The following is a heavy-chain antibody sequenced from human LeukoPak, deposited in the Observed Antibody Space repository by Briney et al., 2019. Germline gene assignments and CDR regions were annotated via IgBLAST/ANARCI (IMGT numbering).Heavy chain of an antibody. CDR2: ISGSGGST. CDR1: GFTFSSYG. D-gene: IGHD6-19*01. Sequence: PGGSLRLSCAASGFTFSSYGMTWVRQAPGRGLEWVSAISGSGGSTYDADSVEGRLTIYRDKSKNTLYLQMNRLSAEDTAVYYCAKGGDSSGWDFDLWGQGTLVTVSS. J-gene: IGHJ4*02. V-gene: IGHV3-23*01. CDR3: AKGGDSSGWDFDL.